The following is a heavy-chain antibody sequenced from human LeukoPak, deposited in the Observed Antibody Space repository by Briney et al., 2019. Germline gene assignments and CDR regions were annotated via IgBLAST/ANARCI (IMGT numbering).Heavy chain of an antibody. D-gene: IGHD3-10*01. CDR1: GGSISSSGYY. CDR3: ARGGYYGSGNDFRFDP. Sequence: SETLSLTCIVSGGSISSSGYYWGWIRQPPGKGLEWIGSIYYSGITYYNPSLKSRVTISVDTSQKQFSLKLSSVTAADTAVYYCARGGYYGSGNDFRFDPWGQGTLVTVSS. CDR2: IYYSGIT. V-gene: IGHV4-39*07. J-gene: IGHJ5*02.